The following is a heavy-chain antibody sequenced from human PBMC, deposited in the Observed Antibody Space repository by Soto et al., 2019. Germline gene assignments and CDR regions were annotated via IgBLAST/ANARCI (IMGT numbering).Heavy chain of an antibody. CDR3: ARVKNSGYDYFGY. CDR2: ISFDGSNK. D-gene: IGHD5-12*01. Sequence: GGSLRLSCAASGFTFSTYALHWVRQAPGKGLEWVAVISFDGSNKFYADSVKGRFTISRDNSKNTLYLQMNSLRAEDTAVYYCARVKNSGYDYFGYWGQGTLVTVSS. CDR1: GFTFSTYA. J-gene: IGHJ4*02. V-gene: IGHV3-30-3*01.